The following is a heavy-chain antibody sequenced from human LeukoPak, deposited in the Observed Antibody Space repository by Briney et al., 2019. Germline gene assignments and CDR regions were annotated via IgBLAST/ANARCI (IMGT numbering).Heavy chain of an antibody. CDR2: IYYSGST. D-gene: IGHD5-12*01. Sequence: SETLSLTCTVSGGSISSYYWSWIRQPPGKGLEWIGYIYYSGSTNYNPSLKSRVTISVDASKNQFSLKLSSVTAADTAVYYCARHESDSWRAGHYYYGMDVWGQGTTVTVSS. J-gene: IGHJ6*02. V-gene: IGHV4-59*08. CDR3: ARHESDSWRAGHYYYGMDV. CDR1: GGSISSYY.